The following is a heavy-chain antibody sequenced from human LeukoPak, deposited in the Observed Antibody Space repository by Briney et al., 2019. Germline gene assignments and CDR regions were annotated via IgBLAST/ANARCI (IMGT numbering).Heavy chain of an antibody. V-gene: IGHV3-33*01. CDR2: IQSDGSQE. J-gene: IGHJ4*02. CDR3: ARDSCLIKTCLDY. CDR1: GFIFSHFG. Sequence: PGRSLRLSCATSGFIFSHFGMHWVRQAPGKRLEWVAAIQSDGSQEYFADSVKGRSTISRDKSKSTMYLQIDTLRAEDTAVYYCARDSCLIKTCLDYWGQGTLVTVSS. D-gene: IGHD3-10*01.